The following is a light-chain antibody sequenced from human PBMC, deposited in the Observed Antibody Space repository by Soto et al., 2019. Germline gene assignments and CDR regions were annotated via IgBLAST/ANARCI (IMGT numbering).Light chain of an antibody. CDR2: LGS. J-gene: IGKJ3*01. CDR3: MQALQTPLST. Sequence: DIVMTQSPLSLPVTPGEPASISCRSSQSLLHSNGYNYLDWYLQKPGQSPQLLIYLGSNRASGVPDRFSDSGAGTDFTLKISRVEYEYVGVYYCMQALQTPLSTFGPGNKVDIK. CDR1: QSLLHSNGYNY. V-gene: IGKV2-28*01.